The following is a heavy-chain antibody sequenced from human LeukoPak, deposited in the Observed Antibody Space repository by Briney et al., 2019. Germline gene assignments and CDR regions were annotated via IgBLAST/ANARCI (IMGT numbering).Heavy chain of an antibody. CDR1: GFTFSSYA. V-gene: IGHV3-23*01. CDR2: ISGSGGST. CDR3: AKGDYDRSYYSYYMDV. Sequence: GGSLRLSCAASGFTFSSYAMSWVRQAPGKGLEWVSAISGSGGSTYYADSVKGRFTISRVNSKNTLYLQMNSLRAEDTAVYYCAKGDYDRSYYSYYMDVWGKGTTVTVSS. J-gene: IGHJ6*03. D-gene: IGHD3-16*01.